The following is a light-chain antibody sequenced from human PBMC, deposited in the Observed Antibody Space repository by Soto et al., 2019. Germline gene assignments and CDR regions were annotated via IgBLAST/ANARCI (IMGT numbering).Light chain of an antibody. J-gene: IGKJ4*01. CDR1: QSISSY. Sequence: DIQMTQSPSSLSASVGDRVTITCRASQSISSYLNWYQQKPGKAPKLLIYAASTLQSGVPSRFSGSGSGTDVTLTISSLQPEEFATYYCQQANSFPFTSGGGTK. V-gene: IGKV1-12*02. CDR2: AAS. CDR3: QQANSFPFT.